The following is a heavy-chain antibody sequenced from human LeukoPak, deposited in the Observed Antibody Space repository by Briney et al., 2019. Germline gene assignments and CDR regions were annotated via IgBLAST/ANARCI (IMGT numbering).Heavy chain of an antibody. Sequence: PSETLSLTCTVSGGSISSYYWSWIRQPPEKGLEWTGYIYYSGSTNYNPSLKSRVTISVDTSKNQFSLKLTSVTAADTAVYYCARAGSSAYLIDYWGQGTLVTVSS. CDR3: ARAGSSAYLIDY. D-gene: IGHD3-22*01. J-gene: IGHJ4*02. CDR2: IYYSGST. CDR1: GGSISSYY. V-gene: IGHV4-59*01.